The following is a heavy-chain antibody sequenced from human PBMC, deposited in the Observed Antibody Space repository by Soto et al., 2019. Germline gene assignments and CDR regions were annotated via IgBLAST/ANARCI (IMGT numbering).Heavy chain of an antibody. Sequence: ASVKVSCKASGYTFTSYYMHWVRQAPGQGLEWMGIINPSGGSTSYAQKFQGIVTMTRDTSTSTVYMELSSLRSEDTAVYYCARDRERGSYYTWFDPWGQGTLVTVSS. D-gene: IGHD1-26*01. J-gene: IGHJ5*02. V-gene: IGHV1-46*01. CDR2: INPSGGST. CDR1: GYTFTSYY. CDR3: ARDRERGSYYTWFDP.